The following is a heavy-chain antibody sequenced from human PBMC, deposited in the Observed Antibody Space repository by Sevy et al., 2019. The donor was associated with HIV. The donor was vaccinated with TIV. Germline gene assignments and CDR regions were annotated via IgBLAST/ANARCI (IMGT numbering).Heavy chain of an antibody. CDR2: ISYDGSNK. CDR1: GFTFSSYA. D-gene: IGHD6-25*01. Sequence: GGSLRLSCAASGFTFSSYAMHWVRQAPGKGLEWVAVISYDGSNKYYEYSVKGRFTISRDNSKNTLDLQMNSLRPEDTAMYYCARDPYPTRGQRYYYDGMDVWGQGTTVTVSS. CDR3: ARDPYPTRGQRYYYDGMDV. J-gene: IGHJ6*02. V-gene: IGHV3-30-3*01.